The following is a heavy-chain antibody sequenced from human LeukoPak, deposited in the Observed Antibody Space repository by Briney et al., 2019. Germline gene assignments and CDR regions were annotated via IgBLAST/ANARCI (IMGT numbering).Heavy chain of an antibody. CDR1: GGSISSSSHS. CDR2: IYYTGRT. V-gene: IGHV4-39*01. J-gene: IGHJ5*02. D-gene: IGHD1-1*01. Sequence: SETLSLTCTVSGGSISSSSHSWGWIRQPPGEGLEWTGTIYYTGRTYYNQSLESRLPISVDTSKNQFSLKLTSVTAADTAIYYCAQSLGSGNWIGNWFGPWGQGTLVTVSS. CDR3: AQSLGSGNWIGNWFGP.